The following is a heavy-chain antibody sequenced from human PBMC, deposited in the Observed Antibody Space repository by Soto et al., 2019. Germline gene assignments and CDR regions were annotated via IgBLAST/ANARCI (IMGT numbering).Heavy chain of an antibody. V-gene: IGHV3-30-3*01. CDR1: GFTFSSYA. CDR2: ISYDGSNK. CDR3: ARDLIGMDV. Sequence: QVQLVESGGGVVQPGRSLRLSCAASGFTFSSYAMHWVRQAPGKGLEWVAVISYDGSNKYYADSVKGRFTISRDNSKNTLYLQMNSLTAEDTAVYYCARDLIGMDVWGQGTTVTVSS. J-gene: IGHJ6*02.